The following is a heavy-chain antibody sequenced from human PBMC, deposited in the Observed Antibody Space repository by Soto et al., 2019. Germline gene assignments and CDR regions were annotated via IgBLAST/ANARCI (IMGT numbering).Heavy chain of an antibody. V-gene: IGHV1-69*01. Sequence: QVQLVQSGAEVKKPGSSVKVSCKASGGTFSSYAISWVRQAPGQGLEWMGGIIPIFGTANYAQKFQGRVTITADESTSTAYMELSSLRSEDTAVYYCARGGLQLSLAPTYYYGMDVWGQGTTVTVSS. D-gene: IGHD5-18*01. J-gene: IGHJ6*02. CDR1: GGTFSSYA. CDR3: ARGGLQLSLAPTYYYGMDV. CDR2: IIPIFGTA.